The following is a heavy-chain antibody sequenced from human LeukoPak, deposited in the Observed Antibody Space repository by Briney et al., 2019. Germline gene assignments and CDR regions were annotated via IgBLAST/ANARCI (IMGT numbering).Heavy chain of an antibody. Sequence: GGSLRLSCAASGFTFSSYGMSWVRQAPGKGLEWVSAISSSGGSTYYADSVKGRFIISRDNSKNTLYLQMNSLRAEDTALYYCAKGLERESRLDSWGQGTLVTVSS. J-gene: IGHJ4*02. CDR3: AKGLERESRLDS. D-gene: IGHD1-1*01. V-gene: IGHV3-23*01. CDR2: ISSSGGST. CDR1: GFTFSSYG.